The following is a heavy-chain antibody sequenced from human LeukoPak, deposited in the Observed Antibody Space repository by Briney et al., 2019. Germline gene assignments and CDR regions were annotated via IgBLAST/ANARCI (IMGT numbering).Heavy chain of an antibody. CDR3: AKELRYYDSSGYYDDY. J-gene: IGHJ4*02. Sequence: GGSLRLSCAASGFAFSSYGMHWVRQAPGKGLEWVAFIRYDGSKKYYADSVKGRFTISRDNSKNTLYLQMNSLRAEDAAVYYCAKELRYYDSSGYYDDYWGQGTLVTVSS. CDR2: IRYDGSKK. D-gene: IGHD3-22*01. CDR1: GFAFSSYG. V-gene: IGHV3-30*02.